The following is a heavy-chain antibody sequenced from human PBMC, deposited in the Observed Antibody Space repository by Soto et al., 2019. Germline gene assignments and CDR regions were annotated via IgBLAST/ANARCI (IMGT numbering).Heavy chain of an antibody. D-gene: IGHD3-9*01. CDR2: ISSSSSYI. J-gene: IGHJ4*02. V-gene: IGHV3-21*01. CDR1: GFTFSSYS. Sequence: GGSLRLSCAASGFTFSSYSMNWVRQAPGKGLEWVSSISSSSSYIYYADSVKGRFTISRDNAKNSLYLQMNSLRAEDTAVYYCAREGGEEEYYDILTGYYYPPQPSDYWGQGTLVTVSS. CDR3: AREGGEEEYYDILTGYYYPPQPSDY.